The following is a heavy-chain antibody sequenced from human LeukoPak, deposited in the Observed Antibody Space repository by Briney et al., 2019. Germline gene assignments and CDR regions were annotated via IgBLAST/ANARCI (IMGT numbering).Heavy chain of an antibody. CDR3: ARNNGMDV. V-gene: IGHV3-7*03. Sequence: GGSLRLSCAASGFTFGIYGMTWVRQVPGRGPEWVANVNRDGSETYYLDSVKGRFTISKDNAKNSLYLQMNSLRAEDTALYHCARNNGMDVWGQGTTVIVSS. CDR2: VNRDGSET. CDR1: GFTFGIYG. J-gene: IGHJ6*02.